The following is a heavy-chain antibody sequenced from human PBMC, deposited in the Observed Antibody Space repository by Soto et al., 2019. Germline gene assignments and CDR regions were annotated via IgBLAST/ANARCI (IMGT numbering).Heavy chain of an antibody. V-gene: IGHV1-69*01. Sequence: QVQLVQSGAEVKMPGSSVRVSCKASGGSFSKYGISWVRQAPGQGLEWMGGIIPMFGIGNYAEKFLGRVTITADESTSTRHMELSSLRSEDSAVYFCARGYRGNYFYAMDVWGQGTTVTVSS. CDR1: GGSFSKYG. D-gene: IGHD3-10*01. CDR3: ARGYRGNYFYAMDV. J-gene: IGHJ6*02. CDR2: IIPMFGIG.